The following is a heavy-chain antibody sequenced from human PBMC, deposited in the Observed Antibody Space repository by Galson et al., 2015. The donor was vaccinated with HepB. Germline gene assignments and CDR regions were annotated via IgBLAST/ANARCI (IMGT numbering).Heavy chain of an antibody. CDR1: GFTFSSYT. V-gene: IGHV3-23*01. CDR2: IIENGGTT. Sequence: SLRLSCAASGFTFSSYTMSWVRQAPGKGLEWVSYIIENGGTTYYADSVRGRFTISRDNSKNTLYLQMSSLRAEDTAIYYCAKDRGIGGAFHIWGHGTMVTVSS. J-gene: IGHJ3*02. CDR3: AKDRGIGGAFHI. D-gene: IGHD4-23*01.